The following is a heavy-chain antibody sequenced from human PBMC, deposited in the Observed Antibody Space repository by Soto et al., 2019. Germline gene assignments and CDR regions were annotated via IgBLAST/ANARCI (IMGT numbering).Heavy chain of an antibody. CDR1: GFTFSNYG. CDR2: ISSDGSNK. J-gene: IGHJ4*02. D-gene: IGHD5-18*01. CDR3: AKDGDTYGAADF. V-gene: IGHV3-30*18. Sequence: QVQLVESGGGVVQPGRSLRLSCAASGFTFSNYGMHWVRQAPGKGLEWVALISSDGSNKYYADSVKGRFTISRDNSKNTLDLQMNSLRAEDTAVYYCAKDGDTYGAADFWGQGTLVTVSS.